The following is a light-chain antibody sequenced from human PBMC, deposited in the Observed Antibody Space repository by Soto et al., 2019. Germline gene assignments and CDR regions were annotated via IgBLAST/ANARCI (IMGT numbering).Light chain of an antibody. CDR3: QKYNSAPWT. CDR1: QGISNY. CDR2: AAS. J-gene: IGKJ1*01. V-gene: IGKV1-27*01. Sequence: DIQMTQSPSSLSPSVGDRVTITCWASQGISNYLAWYQQKPGKVPKLLIYAASTLQSGVPSRFSGSGSGTDFTLTISSLQPEDVATYYCQKYNSAPWTFGQGTKVEIK.